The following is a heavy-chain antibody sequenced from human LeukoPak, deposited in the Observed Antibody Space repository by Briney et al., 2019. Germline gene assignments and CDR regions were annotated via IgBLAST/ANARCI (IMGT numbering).Heavy chain of an antibody. CDR3: ARDSYFCPMDV. CDR2: IKQDGREK. CDR1: GFTFSSYW. Sequence: GGSLRLSCAASGFTFSSYWMSWVRKAPGKGLEWVANIKQDGREKYYVDSVKGRFTISRDNAKNSLYLQMNSLRAEDTAVYYCARDSYFCPMDVWGQGTTVTVSS. D-gene: IGHD3-3*01. J-gene: IGHJ6*02. V-gene: IGHV3-7*04.